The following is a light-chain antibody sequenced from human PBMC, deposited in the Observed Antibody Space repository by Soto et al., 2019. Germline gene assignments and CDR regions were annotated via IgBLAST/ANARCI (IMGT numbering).Light chain of an antibody. CDR1: QGISSW. CDR2: KAS. CDR3: QQYNKYSGT. V-gene: IGKV1-5*03. J-gene: IGKJ1*01. Sequence: DIQMTQSPSTLSASVGDRVTITCRASQGISSWLAWYQQKPGKAPKLLIYKASNLESGAPSRFSGSGSGTEFTLTISSLQPDDFATYYCQQYNKYSGTFGQGTKVEIK.